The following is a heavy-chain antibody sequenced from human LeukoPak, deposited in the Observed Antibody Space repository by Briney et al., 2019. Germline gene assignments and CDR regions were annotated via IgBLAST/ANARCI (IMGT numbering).Heavy chain of an antibody. D-gene: IGHD6-6*01. CDR2: INHSGST. V-gene: IGHV4-34*01. CDR1: GGSFSDFY. CDR3: ARDWGVEGRPGYMDV. J-gene: IGHJ6*03. Sequence: SETLSLTCAVYGGSFSDFYWSWIRQPPGKGLEWIGEINHSGSTNYNPSLKSRVTILVDTSKNQFSLKLSSVTAADTAVYFCARDWGVEGRPGYMDVWGKGTTVTVSS.